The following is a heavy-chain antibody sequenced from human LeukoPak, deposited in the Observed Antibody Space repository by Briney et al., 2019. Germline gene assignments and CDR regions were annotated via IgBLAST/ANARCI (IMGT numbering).Heavy chain of an antibody. V-gene: IGHV1-18*01. Sequence: ASVKVSCKASGYTFTSYGISWVRQAPGQGLEWVGWISAYNGNTNYAQKLQGRVTMTTDTSTSTAYMELRSLRSDDTAVYYCAKALIYISDDYGDWFDPWGQGTLVTVSS. J-gene: IGHJ5*02. CDR2: ISAYNGNT. D-gene: IGHD4-17*01. CDR1: GYTFTSYG. CDR3: AKALIYISDDYGDWFDP.